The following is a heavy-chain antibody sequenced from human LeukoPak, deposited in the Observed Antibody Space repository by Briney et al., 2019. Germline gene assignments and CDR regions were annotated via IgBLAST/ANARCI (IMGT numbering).Heavy chain of an antibody. Sequence: PGGSLRLSCAASGFTFSNYAMHWVRQAPGKGLEYVSATSSNGGSTYYANSVKGRFTISRDNSKNTLFLQMNSLKTEDTAVYYCTWDSSGYYTFHYWGRGTLVTVSS. CDR3: TWDSSGYYTFHY. CDR1: GFTFSNYA. CDR2: TSSNGGST. J-gene: IGHJ4*02. V-gene: IGHV3-64*01. D-gene: IGHD3-22*01.